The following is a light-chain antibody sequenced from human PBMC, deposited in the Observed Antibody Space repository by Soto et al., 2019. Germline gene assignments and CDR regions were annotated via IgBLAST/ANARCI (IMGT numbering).Light chain of an antibody. CDR3: AAWDDSLNGGV. CDR2: SNT. Sequence: QLVLTQPPSASGTPGQRVTISCSGSSSNIGSKSVSWYQQVPGTAPKLLIFSNTLRPSGVPERFSGSTSGTSASLAISGLQSEDEADYYCAAWDDSLNGGVFGGGTKLTVL. V-gene: IGLV1-44*01. J-gene: IGLJ3*02. CDR1: SSNIGSKS.